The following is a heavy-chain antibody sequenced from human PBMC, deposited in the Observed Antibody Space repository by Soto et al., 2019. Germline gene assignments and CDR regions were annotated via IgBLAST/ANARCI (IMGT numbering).Heavy chain of an antibody. Sequence: EVQLVESGGGLVKPGGSLRLSCAASGFTFSSYSMNWVRQAPGKGLEWVSSISSSSSYIYYADSVKGRFTISRDNAKNSLYLQMNSLRAGDTAVYYCARDRDYYYYGMDVWGQGTTVTVSS. V-gene: IGHV3-21*01. D-gene: IGHD3-10*01. CDR2: ISSSSSYI. CDR3: ARDRDYYYYGMDV. CDR1: GFTFSSYS. J-gene: IGHJ6*02.